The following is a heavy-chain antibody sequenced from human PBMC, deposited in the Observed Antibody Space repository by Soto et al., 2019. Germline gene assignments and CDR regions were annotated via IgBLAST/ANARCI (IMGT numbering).Heavy chain of an antibody. J-gene: IGHJ6*02. V-gene: IGHV1-8*01. CDR3: ARGGSSGGLGGVGYYYYYGMDV. Sequence: ASVKVSCKASGYTFTSYDINWVRQATGQGLEWMGWMNPNSGNTGYAQKFQGRVTMTRNTSISTAYMELSSLRSEDTAVYYCARGGSSGGLGGVGYYYYYGMDVWGQGTTVTVSS. CDR1: GYTFTSYD. D-gene: IGHD3-22*01. CDR2: MNPNSGNT.